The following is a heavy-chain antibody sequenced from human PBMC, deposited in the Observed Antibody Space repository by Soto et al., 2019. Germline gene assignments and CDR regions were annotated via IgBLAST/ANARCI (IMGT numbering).Heavy chain of an antibody. CDR3: AKDIRGIAAAGSYFDY. CDR1: GFTFDDYA. CDR2: ISWNSGSI. J-gene: IGHJ4*02. D-gene: IGHD6-13*01. V-gene: IGHV3-9*01. Sequence: EVQLVESGGGLVQPGRSLRLSCAASGFTFDDYAMHWVRQAPGKGLEWVSGISWNSGSIGYADSVKGRFTISRDNAKNSLYLQMNSLRAEDTALYYCAKDIRGIAAAGSYFDYWGQGTLVTVSS.